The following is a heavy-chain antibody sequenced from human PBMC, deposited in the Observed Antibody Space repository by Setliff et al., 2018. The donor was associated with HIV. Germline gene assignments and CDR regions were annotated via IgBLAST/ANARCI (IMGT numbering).Heavy chain of an antibody. CDR1: GFTFSSYW. D-gene: IGHD6-13*01. Sequence: GESLTISCGASGFTFSSYWMHWVRQGPEKGLLWVSRINSDGSSKTYADSVKGRFTISRDNARNTLYLQMDNLRAEDTAVYYCARSVISAGGKWGYYMDVWGKGTTVTVS. J-gene: IGHJ6*03. CDR3: ARSVISAGGKWGYYMDV. V-gene: IGHV3-74*01. CDR2: INSDGSSK.